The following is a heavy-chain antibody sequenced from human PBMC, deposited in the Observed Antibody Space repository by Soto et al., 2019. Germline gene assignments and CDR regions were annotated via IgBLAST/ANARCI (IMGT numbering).Heavy chain of an antibody. Sequence: LRLSCAASGFTFSSYAMSWVRQAPGKGLEWVSAISGSGGSTYYADSVKGRFTISRDNSKNTLYLQMNSLRAEDTAVYYCAKGWFAAVAGTYYFDYWGQGTLVTVSS. CDR3: AKGWFAAVAGTYYFDY. CDR1: GFTFSSYA. CDR2: ISGSGGST. J-gene: IGHJ4*02. V-gene: IGHV3-23*01. D-gene: IGHD6-19*01.